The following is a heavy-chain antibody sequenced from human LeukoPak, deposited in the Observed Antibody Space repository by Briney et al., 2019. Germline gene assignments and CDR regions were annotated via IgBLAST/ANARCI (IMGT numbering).Heavy chain of an antibody. CDR1: GYSISSGYY. Sequence: SETLSLTCTVSGYSISSGYYWGWIRQPPGKGLEWIGSIYHSGSTYYNPSLKSRVTISVDTSKNQFSLKLSSVTAADTAVYYCYIVVAPAAILYYFDYWGQGTLVTVSS. CDR2: IYHSGST. J-gene: IGHJ4*02. V-gene: IGHV4-38-2*02. D-gene: IGHD2-2*01. CDR3: YIVVAPAAILYYFDY.